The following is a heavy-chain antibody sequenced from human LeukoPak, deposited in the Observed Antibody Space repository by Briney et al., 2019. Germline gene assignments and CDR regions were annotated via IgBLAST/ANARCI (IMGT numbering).Heavy chain of an antibody. D-gene: IGHD1-26*01. CDR2: IDYAGNT. CDR1: GGSISSGNYY. J-gene: IGHJ4*02. Sequence: SETLSLTCSVSGGSISSGNYYWGWIRQPPRKGLEWIASIDYAGNTYYNPSLKSRVTISVDTSKNHFSLKLKSVTAADMTVYYCARRSKTYTGTYQMPFDYWGQGTLVAVSS. V-gene: IGHV4-39*02. CDR3: ARRSKTYTGTYQMPFDY.